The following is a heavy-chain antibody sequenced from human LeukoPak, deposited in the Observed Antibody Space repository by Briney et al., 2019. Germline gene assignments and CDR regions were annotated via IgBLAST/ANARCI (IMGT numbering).Heavy chain of an antibody. Sequence: GGSLRLSCAASGFTFSAYWMAWVRRAPGKGLEWVANMKQDGREKHYVDSVKGRFTISRDNARNSLYLQMNSLRAEDSAVYYCARDDVGALDYWGQGTLVTVSS. V-gene: IGHV3-7*01. CDR2: MKQDGREK. D-gene: IGHD3-16*01. CDR1: GFTFSAYW. J-gene: IGHJ4*02. CDR3: ARDDVGALDY.